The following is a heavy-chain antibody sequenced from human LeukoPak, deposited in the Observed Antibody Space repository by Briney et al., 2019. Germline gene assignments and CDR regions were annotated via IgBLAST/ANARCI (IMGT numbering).Heavy chain of an antibody. CDR3: AKMPPTYCYDSSGYHLFDY. D-gene: IGHD3-22*01. CDR2: ISGSGGST. Sequence: PGGSLRLSCAASGFTFSSYAMSWVRQAPGKGLEWVSAISGSGGSTYYADSVKGRFTISRDNSKNTLYLQMNSLRAEDTAVYYCAKMPPTYCYDSSGYHLFDYWGQGTLVTVSS. CDR1: GFTFSSYA. V-gene: IGHV3-23*01. J-gene: IGHJ4*02.